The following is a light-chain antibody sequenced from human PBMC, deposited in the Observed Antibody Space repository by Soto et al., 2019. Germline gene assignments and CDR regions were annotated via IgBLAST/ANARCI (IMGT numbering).Light chain of an antibody. CDR3: QSHDSSLHASV. CDR2: GNT. V-gene: IGLV1-40*01. CDR1: SSNIGAGYD. Sequence: QSVLTQPPSVSRAPGQRVTISCTGSSSNIGAGYDVHWYLQLPGTAPKLIIYGNTNRPSGVPDRFSASKSGSSASLAITGLQAEDEADYYCQSHDSSLHASVFGTGTKVTVL. J-gene: IGLJ1*01.